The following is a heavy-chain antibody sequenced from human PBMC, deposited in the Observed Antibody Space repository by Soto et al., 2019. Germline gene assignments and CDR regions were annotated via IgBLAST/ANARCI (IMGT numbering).Heavy chain of an antibody. CDR3: ARDYGGNSFFDY. CDR1: GFTVSSNY. V-gene: IGHV3-53*02. Sequence: EVQLVETGGGLIQPGGSLRLSCAASGFTVSSNYMGWVRQAPGKGLEWVSVIYSGGSTYYADSVKGRFTISRDNSKNTLYLQMNSLRAEDTAVYYCARDYGGNSFFDYWGQGTLVTVSS. D-gene: IGHD4-17*01. J-gene: IGHJ4*02. CDR2: IYSGGST.